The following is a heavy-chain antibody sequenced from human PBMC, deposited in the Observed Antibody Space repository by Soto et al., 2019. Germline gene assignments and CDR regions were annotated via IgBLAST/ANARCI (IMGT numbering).Heavy chain of an antibody. Sequence: QVQLQESGPGLVKPSGTVSLTCAVSSGSISSSNWWSWVRQPPGKGLEWIGEIYHSGSTNYNPSLKSRVTISVDKSKNQFSLKLSSVTAADTAVYYCARTYYDYIWGSYPYYMDVCGKGTTVTVSS. V-gene: IGHV4-4*02. D-gene: IGHD3-16*02. CDR2: IYHSGST. CDR1: SGSISSSNW. J-gene: IGHJ6*03. CDR3: ARTYYDYIWGSYPYYMDV.